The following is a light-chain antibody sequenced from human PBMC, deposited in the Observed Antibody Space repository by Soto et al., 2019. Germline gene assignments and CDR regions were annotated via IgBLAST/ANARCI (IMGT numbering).Light chain of an antibody. J-gene: IGLJ2*01. CDR1: SSDVGGYNY. Sequence: QSALTQPASVSGSPGQSITISCTGTSSDVGGYNYVSWYQPHPGKAPELMIYGVSNRPSGVSNRFSGSKSGNTASLTISVLQAEDEADYYCSSYTGSSTLLFGGGTKLTVL. CDR3: SSYTGSSTLL. V-gene: IGLV2-14*03. CDR2: GVS.